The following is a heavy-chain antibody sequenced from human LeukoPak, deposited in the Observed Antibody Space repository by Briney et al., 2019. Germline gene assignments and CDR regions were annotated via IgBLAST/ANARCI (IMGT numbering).Heavy chain of an antibody. CDR3: ARARGGGSKPNLNDY. Sequence: ASVKVSCKASGYTFTSYGISWVRQAPGQGLEWMGWISAYNGNTNYAQKLQGRVTMTTDTSTSTAYMELRSLRSDDTAVYYCARARGGGSKPNLNDYWGQGTLVTVSS. CDR1: GYTFTSYG. V-gene: IGHV1-18*01. CDR2: ISAYNGNT. J-gene: IGHJ4*02. D-gene: IGHD2-15*01.